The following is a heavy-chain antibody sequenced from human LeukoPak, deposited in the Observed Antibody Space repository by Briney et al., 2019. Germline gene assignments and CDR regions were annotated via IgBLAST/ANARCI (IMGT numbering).Heavy chain of an antibody. CDR1: GGSISSSSYY. CDR3: ASHYYGSFDY. D-gene: IGHD3-22*01. V-gene: IGHV4-39*01. CDR2: TYYSGST. J-gene: IGHJ4*02. Sequence: PSETLSLTCTVSGGSISSSSYYWGWIRQPPGKGLEWIGSTYYSGSTYYNPSLKSRVTISVDTSKNQFSLKLSSVTAADTAVYYCASHYYGSFDYWGQGTLVTVSS.